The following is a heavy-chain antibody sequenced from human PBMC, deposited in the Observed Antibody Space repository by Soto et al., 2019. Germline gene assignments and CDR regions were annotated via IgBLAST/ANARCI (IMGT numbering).Heavy chain of an antibody. CDR1: LFIVSDNY. Sequence: EVRLVQSGGGLVQPGGSLRLSCAASLFIVSDNYMSWVRQAPGKGLEWVSLIYSGGGKDYAEYVTGGFTISRDNSKNTQYLDMNTLTNGDAGIYYSATRITTVPSWGQGTVVTVSS. V-gene: IGHV3-66*01. CDR3: ATRITTVPS. CDR2: IYSGGGK. J-gene: IGHJ5*02. D-gene: IGHD3-10*01.